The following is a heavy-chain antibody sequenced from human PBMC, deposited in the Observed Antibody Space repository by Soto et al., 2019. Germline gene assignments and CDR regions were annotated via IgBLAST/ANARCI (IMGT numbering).Heavy chain of an antibody. CDR1: RFTFSTYW. J-gene: IGHJ3*02. V-gene: IGHV3-74*01. CDR3: ASAMGGTRNALNI. D-gene: IGHD6-19*01. CDR2: INSDGSST. Sequence: GGSLRLSCTASRFTFSTYWMHWVRQDPGKGLLWVSRINSDGSSTNYADSVKGRFTISRDNAKSTLWLQMNSLRAEDTAVYYCASAMGGTRNALNIWGQGTMVTVSS.